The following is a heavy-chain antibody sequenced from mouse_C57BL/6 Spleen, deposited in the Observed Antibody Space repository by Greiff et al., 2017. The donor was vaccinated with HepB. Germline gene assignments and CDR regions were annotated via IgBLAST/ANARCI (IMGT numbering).Heavy chain of an antibody. Sequence: VQLQQSGPELVKPGASVKISCKASGYTFTDYYMNWVKQSHGKSLEWIGDINPNNGGTSYNQKFKGKATLTVDKSSSTAYMELRSLTSEDSAVYYCARRGDYDPYYYAMDYWGQGTSVTVSS. D-gene: IGHD2-4*01. CDR1: GYTFTDYY. CDR2: INPNNGGT. V-gene: IGHV1-26*01. J-gene: IGHJ4*01. CDR3: ARRGDYDPYYYAMDY.